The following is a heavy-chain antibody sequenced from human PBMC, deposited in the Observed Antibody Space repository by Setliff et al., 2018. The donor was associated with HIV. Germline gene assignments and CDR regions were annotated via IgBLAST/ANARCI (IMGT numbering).Heavy chain of an antibody. Sequence: KSSETLSLTCTVSGGSISSSSYYWGWIRQPPGKGLEWMGSIYYSGSTYYNPSLKSRVTISVDTSKNQFSLKLSSVTAADTAVYYCASPASGGSSGQYPYWGQGTLVTVSS. V-gene: IGHV4-39*01. J-gene: IGHJ4*02. CDR3: ASPASGGSSGQYPY. CDR2: IYYSGST. CDR1: GGSISSSSYY. D-gene: IGHD6-19*01.